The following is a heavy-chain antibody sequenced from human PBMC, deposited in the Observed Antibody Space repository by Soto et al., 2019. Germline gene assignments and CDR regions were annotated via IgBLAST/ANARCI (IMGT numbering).Heavy chain of an antibody. D-gene: IGHD2-21*02. Sequence: PGGSLKISCKGSGYTFTAYWIGWVRQVPGKGLEWMGIIYPGDSDTRYSRSFQGRATISSDKSITTAYLQWSSLKASDTAMFYCATGGSSGNSNHPFSFWGPGTMVTVSS. CDR1: GYTFTAYW. J-gene: IGHJ3*01. V-gene: IGHV5-51*01. CDR3: ATGGSSGNSNHPFSF. CDR2: IYPGDSDT.